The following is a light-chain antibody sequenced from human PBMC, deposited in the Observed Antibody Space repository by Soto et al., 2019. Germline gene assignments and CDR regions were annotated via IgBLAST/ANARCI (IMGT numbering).Light chain of an antibody. CDR2: GNS. CDR3: QFYDSSLSADYV. Sequence: QSVQTQPPSVSVAPGQLVTISCTGRSSNIGATYDVQWYQQLPGTAPILLIYGNSNRPSGVPDRFSGSKSGTSASLAITGLQADDEADYYCQFYDSSLSADYVCRTGTKVTVL. J-gene: IGLJ1*01. V-gene: IGLV1-40*01. CDR1: SSNIGATYD.